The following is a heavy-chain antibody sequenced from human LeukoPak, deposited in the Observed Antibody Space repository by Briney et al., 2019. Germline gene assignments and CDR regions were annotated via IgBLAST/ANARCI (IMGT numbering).Heavy chain of an antibody. CDR2: IIPIFGTA. Sequence: SVKVSCKASGGTFSSYAISWVRQAPGQGLEWMGGIIPIFGTANYAQKFQGRVTITADKSTSTAYMELSSLRSEDTAVYYCARANRRWLQLRDVDYWGQGTLVTVSS. V-gene: IGHV1-69*06. CDR1: GGTFSSYA. CDR3: ARANRRWLQLRDVDY. J-gene: IGHJ4*02. D-gene: IGHD5-24*01.